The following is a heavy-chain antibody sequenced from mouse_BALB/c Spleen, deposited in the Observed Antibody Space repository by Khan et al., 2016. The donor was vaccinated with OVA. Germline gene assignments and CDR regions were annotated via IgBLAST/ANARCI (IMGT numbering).Heavy chain of an antibody. Sequence: EVELVESGGDLVNPGGSLKLSCAASGFTFSSYGMSWVRQTPDKRLEWVATISSGGHYTYFPDSVRGRFTISRDNAKNTLYLQMSSLKSEDTAMYYGARCITTAEWHYYAIGYWGQGTTVTVSS. CDR2: ISSGGHYT. D-gene: IGHD1-2*01. CDR1: GFTFSSYG. V-gene: IGHV5-6*01. CDR3: ARCITTAEWHYYAIGY. J-gene: IGHJ4*01.